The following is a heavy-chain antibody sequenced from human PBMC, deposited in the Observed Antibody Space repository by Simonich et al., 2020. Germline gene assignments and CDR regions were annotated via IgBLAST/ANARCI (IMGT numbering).Heavy chain of an antibody. CDR1: GFTFSSYA. J-gene: IGHJ4*02. D-gene: IGHD1-7*01. Sequence: EVQLLESGGGLVQPGGSLRLSCAASGFTFSSYAMSWVRQAPGKGVGWGLLVSGSGGRTDYADAVKGRFTIARDNSKNTLYLQMNSLRAEDTAVYYCAKRSGVSITGTFDYWGQGTLVTVSS. CDR2: VSGSGGRT. V-gene: IGHV3-23*01. CDR3: AKRSGVSITGTFDY.